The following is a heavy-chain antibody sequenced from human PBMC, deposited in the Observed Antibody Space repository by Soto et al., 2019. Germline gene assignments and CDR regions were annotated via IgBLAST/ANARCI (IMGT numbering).Heavy chain of an antibody. V-gene: IGHV1-69*06. CDR1: GDTFTKYA. Sequence: QVHLVQSGAEVRKPGSSVRVSCKASGDTFTKYAISWLRQAPGQGLERMGGIVPVFGRVTYAQRFQDRVSIIADKSTATSYLELTSLTADDTAVYYCAGVASGSTWDYFDYWGQGTLVTVSS. D-gene: IGHD3-10*01. CDR3: AGVASGSTWDYFDY. J-gene: IGHJ4*02. CDR2: IVPVFGRV.